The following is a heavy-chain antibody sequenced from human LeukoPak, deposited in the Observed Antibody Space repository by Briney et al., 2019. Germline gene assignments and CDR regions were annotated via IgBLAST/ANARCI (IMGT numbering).Heavy chain of an antibody. CDR3: ARAGDSNSDV. CDR1: GGSFSGYY. V-gene: IGHV4-34*01. Sequence: PSETLSLTCAVYGGSFSGYYWSWIRQPPGKGLEWIGEINHSGSTNYNPSLKGRVTISVDTSKNQFSLKLSSVTAADTAVYYCARAGDSNSDVWGQGTTVTVSS. CDR2: INHSGST. J-gene: IGHJ6*02. D-gene: IGHD3-22*01.